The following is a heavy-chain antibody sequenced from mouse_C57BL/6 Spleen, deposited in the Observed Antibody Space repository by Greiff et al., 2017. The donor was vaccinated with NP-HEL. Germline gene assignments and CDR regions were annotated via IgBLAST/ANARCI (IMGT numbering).Heavy chain of an antibody. CDR2: INPSNGGT. CDR3: ALWLRRVGFDY. Sequence: VKLQQPGTELVKPGASVKLSCKASSYTFTSYWMHWVKQRPGQGLEWIGNINPSNGGTNYNEKFKSKATLTVDKSSSTAYMQLSSLTSEDSAVYYCALWLRRVGFDYWGQGTTLTVSS. J-gene: IGHJ2*01. CDR1: SYTFTSYW. V-gene: IGHV1-53*01. D-gene: IGHD2-2*01.